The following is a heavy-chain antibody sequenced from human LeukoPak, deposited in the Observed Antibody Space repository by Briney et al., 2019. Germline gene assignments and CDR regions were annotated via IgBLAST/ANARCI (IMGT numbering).Heavy chain of an antibody. CDR3: ARTLPPLLGAFDI. CDR1: GYSISSGYY. D-gene: IGHD3-10*01. V-gene: IGHV4-38-2*02. J-gene: IGHJ3*02. CDR2: IYHSGST. Sequence: PSETLSLTCTVSGYSISSGYYWGWIRQPPGKGLEWIGSIYHSGSTYYNPSLKSRVTISVDTSKNQFSLELTSVTAADTAVYYCARTLPPLLGAFDIWGHGTMVTVSS.